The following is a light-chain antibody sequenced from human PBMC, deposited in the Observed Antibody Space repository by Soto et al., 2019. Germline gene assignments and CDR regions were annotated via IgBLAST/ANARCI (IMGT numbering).Light chain of an antibody. CDR2: GAS. CDR3: QQYGNSRWT. Sequence: EIVLTQSPCALSLSTGERATLSCRASQSVSNNYLAWYQQKPGQAPRLLIYGASNRATGIPDRFSGSGSGTDFTLTISSLEPDDFAVYYCQQYGNSRWTFGQGTKVDIK. CDR1: QSVSNNY. V-gene: IGKV3-20*01. J-gene: IGKJ1*01.